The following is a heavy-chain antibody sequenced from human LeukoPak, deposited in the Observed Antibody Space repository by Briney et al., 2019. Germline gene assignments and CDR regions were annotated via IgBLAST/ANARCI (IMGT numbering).Heavy chain of an antibody. D-gene: IGHD7-27*01. Sequence: PSETLSLTCTVSDGSISSYYWSWIRQPPGKGLEWIGYIYYSGSTNYNPSLKSRVTISVDTSKNQFSLKLSSVTAADTAVYYCARSMGKYFDYWGQGTLVTVSS. J-gene: IGHJ4*02. V-gene: IGHV4-59*08. CDR2: IYYSGST. CDR1: DGSISSYY. CDR3: ARSMGKYFDY.